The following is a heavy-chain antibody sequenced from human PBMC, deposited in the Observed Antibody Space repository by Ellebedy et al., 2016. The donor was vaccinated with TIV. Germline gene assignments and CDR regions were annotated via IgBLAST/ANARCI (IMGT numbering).Heavy chain of an antibody. V-gene: IGHV3-23*01. J-gene: IGHJ2*01. D-gene: IGHD3-3*02. CDR2: ISGSGGST. Sequence: PGGSLRLSCAASGFTFSSYAMSWVRQAPGKGLEWVSTISGSGGSTYYADSVKGRFTISRDNDKNTVSLQMNSLRAEDTAVYYCASILGKDWYFDLWGRGTLVTVSS. CDR1: GFTFSSYA. CDR3: ASILGKDWYFDL.